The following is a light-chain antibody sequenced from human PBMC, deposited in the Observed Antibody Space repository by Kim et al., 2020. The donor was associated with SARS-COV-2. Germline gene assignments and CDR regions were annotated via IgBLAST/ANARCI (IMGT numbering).Light chain of an antibody. CDR1: SSDVGGYDY. CDR2: DVT. Sequence: GHSLTISCAGTSSDVGGYDYVSWYQQHPGKVPKLMIYDVTNRPSGVSNRFSGSKSGNTASLTISGLQAEDEADYYCSSYTSSSSRVFGGGTQLTVL. CDR3: SSYTSSSSRV. J-gene: IGLJ3*02. V-gene: IGLV2-14*03.